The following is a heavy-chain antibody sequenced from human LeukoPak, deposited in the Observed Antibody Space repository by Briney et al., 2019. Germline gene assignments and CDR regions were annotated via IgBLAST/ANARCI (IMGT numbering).Heavy chain of an antibody. CDR3: AKSFSSTTWGPVGC. V-gene: IGHV3-23*01. D-gene: IGHD2-2*01. Sequence: GGSLRLSCAASGFTFSSYVMSWVRQAPVKGLEWVSSVNSGGSTYYADSVEGRFTISRDNSKNTLYLQMNSLRAEDTAIYYCAKSFSSTTWGPVGCWGQGILLPSPQ. CDR2: VNSGGST. CDR1: GFTFSSYV. J-gene: IGHJ4*02.